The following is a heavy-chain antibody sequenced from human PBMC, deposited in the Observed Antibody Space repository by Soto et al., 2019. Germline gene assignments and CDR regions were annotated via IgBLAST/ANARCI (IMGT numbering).Heavy chain of an antibody. J-gene: IGHJ6*02. V-gene: IGHV3-7*01. CDR2: IKQDGSEK. CDR1: GVTFSTYW. Sequence: HPXGALILSCTAAGVTFSTYWMNWVRQAPGKGLEWVANIKQDGSEKYYVDSVKGRFAISRDSAKDSLFLQMNNLRAEETAVYYCVRDWSTFWGMDVWRHGTTVTVSS. CDR3: VRDWSTFWGMDV.